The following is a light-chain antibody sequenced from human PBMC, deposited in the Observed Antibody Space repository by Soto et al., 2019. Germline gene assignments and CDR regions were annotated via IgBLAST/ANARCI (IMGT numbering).Light chain of an antibody. Sequence: DFVMTQSPVSLSVTPGEPASISCRSSQSLLDSDDGITCLDWFLQKPGQSPQLLIYTVSYRASGVPDRFSGSGSGTDFTLKISRVEAEDVGVYYCMQRIRFPLTFGGGTKVDIK. J-gene: IGKJ4*01. CDR3: MQRIRFPLT. V-gene: IGKV2-40*01. CDR2: TVS. CDR1: QSLLDSDDGITC.